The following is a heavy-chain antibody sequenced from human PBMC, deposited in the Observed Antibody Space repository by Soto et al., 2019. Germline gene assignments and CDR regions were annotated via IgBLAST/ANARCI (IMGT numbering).Heavy chain of an antibody. CDR1: GFTFSSYA. CDR2: ISGSGGST. J-gene: IGHJ4*02. V-gene: IGHV3-23*01. Sequence: GGSLRLSCAASGFTFSSYAMSWVRQAPGKGLEWVSAISGSGGSTYYADSVKGRFTISRDNSKNTLYLQMNSLRAEDTAVYYCASLITMIVVVNYWGQGTLVTVSS. CDR3: ASLITMIVVVNY. D-gene: IGHD3-22*01.